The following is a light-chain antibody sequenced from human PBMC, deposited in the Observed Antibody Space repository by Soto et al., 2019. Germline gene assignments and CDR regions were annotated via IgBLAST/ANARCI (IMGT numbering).Light chain of an antibody. Sequence: DIQMTQSPSFLSASVGDRVTISCRASPAINTYLNWYQQKPGKAPKLLIYGTSDLQNGVPSRLSGGGAGTAVTLTVSSLQPEDFATYSWQQGYSTLLITFGHGTRLEV. CDR2: GTS. CDR1: PAINTY. V-gene: IGKV1-39*01. J-gene: IGKJ5*01. CDR3: QQGYSTLLIT.